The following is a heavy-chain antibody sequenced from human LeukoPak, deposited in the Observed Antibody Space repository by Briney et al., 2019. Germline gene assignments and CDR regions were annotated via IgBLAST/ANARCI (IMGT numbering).Heavy chain of an antibody. CDR3: ARGGGLDV. CDR1: GFTFTDAW. CDR2: INHNGNVN. V-gene: IGHV3-7*03. Sequence: GGSLRLSCAASGFTFTDAWMNWARQAPGKGLEWVASINHNGNVNYYVDSVKGRFTISRDNAKNSLYLQMSNLRAEDTAVYFCARGGGLDVWGQGATVTVSS. J-gene: IGHJ6*02. D-gene: IGHD3-16*01.